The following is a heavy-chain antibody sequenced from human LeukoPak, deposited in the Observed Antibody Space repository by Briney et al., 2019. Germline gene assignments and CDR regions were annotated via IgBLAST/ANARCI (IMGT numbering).Heavy chain of an antibody. CDR2: MNPNSGNT. CDR1: GYTFTSYD. Sequence: ASVKVSCKASGYTFTSYDINWVRQATGQGLERMGWMNPNSGNTGYAQKFQGRVTMTRNTSISTAYMELSSLRSEDTAVYYCARSPSGSYYALRALDYWGQGTLVTVSS. J-gene: IGHJ4*02. CDR3: ARSPSGSYYALRALDY. D-gene: IGHD1-26*01. V-gene: IGHV1-8*01.